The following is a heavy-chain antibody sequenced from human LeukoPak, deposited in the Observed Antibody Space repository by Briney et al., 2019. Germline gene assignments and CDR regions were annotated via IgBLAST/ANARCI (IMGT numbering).Heavy chain of an antibody. V-gene: IGHV3-7*01. D-gene: IGHD3-10*01. Sequence: GGSLRLSCAASGFTFSSYWMSWVRQAPGKGLEWVANIKQDGSEKYYVDSVKGRFTISRDNAKNSLYLQMNSLRAEDTAVYYCAKDGVWFGEFPFDYWGQGTLVTVSS. CDR1: GFTFSSYW. CDR3: AKDGVWFGEFPFDY. CDR2: IKQDGSEK. J-gene: IGHJ4*02.